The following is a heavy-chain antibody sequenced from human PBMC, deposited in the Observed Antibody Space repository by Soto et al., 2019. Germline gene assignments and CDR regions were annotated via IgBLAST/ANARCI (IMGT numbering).Heavy chain of an antibody. Sequence: SETLSLTCTVSGGSISSSSYYWGWIRQPPGKGLEWIGSIYYSGSTYYNPSLKSRVTISVDTSKNQFSLKLSSVTAADTAVYYCAGTRIAVAGTYYYYYGMDVWGQGTTVTVSS. V-gene: IGHV4-39*01. CDR3: AGTRIAVAGTYYYYYGMDV. J-gene: IGHJ6*02. D-gene: IGHD6-19*01. CDR2: IYYSGST. CDR1: GGSISSSSYY.